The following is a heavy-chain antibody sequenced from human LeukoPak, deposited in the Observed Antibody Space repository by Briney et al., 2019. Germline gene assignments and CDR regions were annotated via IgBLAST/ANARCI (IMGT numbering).Heavy chain of an antibody. CDR1: GGSFGGYY. D-gene: IGHD3-3*01. J-gene: IGHJ4*02. V-gene: IGHV4-34*01. Sequence: PSETLSLTCAVYGGSFGGYYWSWIRQPPGKGLEWIGEINHSGSTNYNPSLKSRVTISVDTSKNQFSLKLSSVTAADTAVYYCARGRPKVPYDFWSGYTGGEFDYWGQGTLVTVSS. CDR3: ARGRPKVPYDFWSGYTGGEFDY. CDR2: INHSGST.